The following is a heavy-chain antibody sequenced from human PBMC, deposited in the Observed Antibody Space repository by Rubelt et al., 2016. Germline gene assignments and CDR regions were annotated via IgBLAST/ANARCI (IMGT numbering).Heavy chain of an antibody. CDR2: IDHSGNT. V-gene: IGHV4-34*01. D-gene: IGHD1-26*01. CDR3: ARHDTGSFLFDF. J-gene: IGHJ4*02. CDR1: GGSFDGYH. Sequence: QVQLQQWGAGLLKPSETLSLTCIVYGGSFDGYHWTWIRQPPGKGLEWLGEIDHSGNTDYIPSLKSRVSISVDTSKKQISLKMGSVTAADTAVYYCARHDTGSFLFDFWGQGTPVTVSS.